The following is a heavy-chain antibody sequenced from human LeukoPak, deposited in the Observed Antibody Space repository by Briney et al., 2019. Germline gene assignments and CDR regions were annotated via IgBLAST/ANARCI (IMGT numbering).Heavy chain of an antibody. CDR2: IYRPGTN. D-gene: IGHD4-23*01. CDR3: ARAGMVVTPNYYYYYYMDV. V-gene: IGHV4-61*10. J-gene: IGHJ6*03. Sequence: SETLSLTCTVSAGSLNSGDYYWSWIRQPAGEGLEWIGCIYRPGTNYNYNPSLKSRVTISIDTSKNQFSLKLTSVTAADTAVYYCARAGMVVTPNYYYYYYMDVWGKGTTVTVSS. CDR1: AGSLNSGDYY.